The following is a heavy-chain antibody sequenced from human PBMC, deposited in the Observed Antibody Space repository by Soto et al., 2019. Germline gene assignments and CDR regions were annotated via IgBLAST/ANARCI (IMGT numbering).Heavy chain of an antibody. CDR2: IDPSDSYT. J-gene: IGHJ4*02. Sequence: GNSLKISCQASGDTFTPYWISWVRQMPGKGLEWMGRIDPSDSYTNYSPSFRGHVTISVYKSINTAYLHWSSLKASDTAMYYCVINPTATADLGPRGQRNLLTVYS. CDR1: GDTFTPYW. CDR3: VINPTATADLGP. V-gene: IGHV5-10-1*01.